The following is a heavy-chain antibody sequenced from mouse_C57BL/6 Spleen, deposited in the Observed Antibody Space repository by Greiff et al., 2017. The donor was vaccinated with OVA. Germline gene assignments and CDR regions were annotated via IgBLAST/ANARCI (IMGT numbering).Heavy chain of an antibody. Sequence: EVMLVESGGGLVKPGGSLKLSCAASGFTFSSYAMSWVRQTPEKRLEWVATISDGGSYTYYPDNVKGRFTISRDNAKNNLYLQMSHLKSEDTAMYYCAREDPYYYGSSYYYAMDYWGQGTSVTVSS. D-gene: IGHD1-1*01. CDR2: ISDGGSYT. CDR3: AREDPYYYGSSYYYAMDY. CDR1: GFTFSSYA. J-gene: IGHJ4*01. V-gene: IGHV5-4*01.